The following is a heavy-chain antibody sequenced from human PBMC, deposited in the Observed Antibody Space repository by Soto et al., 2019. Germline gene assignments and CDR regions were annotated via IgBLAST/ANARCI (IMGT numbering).Heavy chain of an antibody. V-gene: IGHV3-15*01. CDR1: RFTFSSAW. D-gene: IGHD4-17*01. CDR3: TTDYGGKPGPI. CDR2: IKSKTDGGTT. J-gene: IGHJ4*02. Sequence: GGSLRLSCAASRFTFSSAWMSWVHQAPGKGLEWVGRIKSKTDGGTTDYAAPVKGRFTVSRDDSKNTLYLQMNSLKTEDTAVYYCTTDYGGKPGPIWGQGTLVTVSS.